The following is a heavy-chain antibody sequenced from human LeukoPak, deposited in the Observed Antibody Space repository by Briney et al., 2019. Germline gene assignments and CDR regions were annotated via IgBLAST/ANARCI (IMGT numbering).Heavy chain of an antibody. CDR2: IGAYNGDT. CDR3: ARGLGNLVRGYYYGMDV. D-gene: IGHD2-21*01. V-gene: IGHV1-18*01. J-gene: IGHJ6*02. CDR1: GYTLTTYG. Sequence: ASVKVSCKASGYTLTTYGISWVRQDPGQGLEWMGWIGAYNGDTNYAQKLQGRVTMTTDTSTSTAYMELRSLRSDDTAVYYCARGLGNLVRGYYYGMDVWGQGTTVTVSS.